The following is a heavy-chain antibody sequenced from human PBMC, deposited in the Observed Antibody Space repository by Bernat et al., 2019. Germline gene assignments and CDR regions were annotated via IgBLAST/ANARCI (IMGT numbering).Heavy chain of an antibody. V-gene: IGHV1-2*04. Sequence: QVQLVQSGAEVKKPGASVKVSFKASGYTFTGYYMHWVRQAPGQGLEWMGWINPNSGGTNYAQKFQGWVTMTRDTSISTAYMELSRLRSDDTAVYYCAREYLNCSSTSCYKKWNWFDPWGQGTLVTVSS. J-gene: IGHJ5*02. CDR1: GYTFTGYY. CDR3: AREYLNCSSTSCYKKWNWFDP. D-gene: IGHD2-2*02. CDR2: INPNSGGT.